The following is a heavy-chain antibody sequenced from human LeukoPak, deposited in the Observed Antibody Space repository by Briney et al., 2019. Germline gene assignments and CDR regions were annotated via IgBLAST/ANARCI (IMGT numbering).Heavy chain of an antibody. CDR2: TYYRSKWYN. Sequence: SQTLSLTCAISGDIVSSNSAAWNWIRQSPSRGLEWLGRTYYRSKWYNDYAVSVKSRITINPDTSKNQFSLQLNSVTPEDTAVYYCARDISSPPPAALYYGMDVWGQGTTVTVSS. CDR3: ARDISSPPPAALYYGMDV. CDR1: GDIVSSNSAA. D-gene: IGHD3-3*02. J-gene: IGHJ6*02. V-gene: IGHV6-1*01.